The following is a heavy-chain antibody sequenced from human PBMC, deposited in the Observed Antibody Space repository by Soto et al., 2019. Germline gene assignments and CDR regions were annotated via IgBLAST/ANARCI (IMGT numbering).Heavy chain of an antibody. V-gene: IGHV1-18*01. CDR2: ISAYNGNT. J-gene: IGHJ4*02. D-gene: IGHD2-2*01. CDR1: CYTFTSYG. CDR3: ARDLGGSTRYYFDY. Sequence: ASVKVSCKASCYTFTSYGISWVRQAPGQGLEWMGWISAYNGNTNYAQMLQGRVTMTTDTSTSTAYMELMSLRSDDTAVYYCARDLGGSTRYYFDYWGQGTLVTV.